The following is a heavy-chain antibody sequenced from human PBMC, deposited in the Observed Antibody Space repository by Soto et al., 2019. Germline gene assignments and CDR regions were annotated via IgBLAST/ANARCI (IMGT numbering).Heavy chain of an antibody. V-gene: IGHV3-74*03. CDR2: ISADGSTT. CDR1: GFSFSTYW. CDR3: ARGEDILTGYYLSY. D-gene: IGHD3-9*01. J-gene: IGHJ4*02. Sequence: EVQLVESGGGLVQPGGSLRLSCAASGFSFSTYWMHWVRQAPGKGPVWVSRISADGSTTKYAYSVKGRFTISRDNAKNTLYLQINSLRAEDTAVYYCARGEDILTGYYLSYWGQGNLVTVSS.